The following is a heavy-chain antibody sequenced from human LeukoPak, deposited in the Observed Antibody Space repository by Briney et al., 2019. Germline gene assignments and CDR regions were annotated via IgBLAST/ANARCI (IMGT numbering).Heavy chain of an antibody. J-gene: IGHJ5*02. CDR1: GASISTIISY. CDR3: ARDQGAVAGIDP. Sequence: SSETLSLTCTVSGASISTIISYWGWIRQTPGKGLEWIGSIYYSGTTYYNPSLESRVTISIDTSKNQFSVKLTSVTAADTAVYYCARDQGAVAGIDPWGQGTLVTVSS. V-gene: IGHV4-39*07. CDR2: IYYSGTT. D-gene: IGHD6-19*01.